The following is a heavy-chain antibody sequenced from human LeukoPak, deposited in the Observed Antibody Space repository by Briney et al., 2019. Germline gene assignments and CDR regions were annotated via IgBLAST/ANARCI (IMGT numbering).Heavy chain of an antibody. J-gene: IGHJ1*01. CDR2: ISGSGGST. CDR1: GFTFSSYA. Sequence: PGGSLRLSCAASGFTFSSYAMSWVRQAPGKGLEWVSAISGSGGSTYYADSVKGRFTISRDNSKNTLYLQMNSLRAEDTAVYYCANYYYDSSGYTEYFQHWGQGTLVTVSS. V-gene: IGHV3-23*01. CDR3: ANYYYDSSGYTEYFQH. D-gene: IGHD3-22*01.